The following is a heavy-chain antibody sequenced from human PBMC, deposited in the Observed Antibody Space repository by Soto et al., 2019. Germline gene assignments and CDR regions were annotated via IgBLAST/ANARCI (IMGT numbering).Heavy chain of an antibody. CDR1: GGSISNFY. Sequence: SETLDLTCTVSGGSISNFYWSWIRQPPGKGLEWIGYVYYTGSTSYNPSLKRRVTFSADSSRGQFSLRLNSVTAADTAVYYCARTVLGPDLLADSFVDYYYYMDVWGQGTTVTVSS. V-gene: IGHV4-59*08. D-gene: IGHD3-9*01. J-gene: IGHJ6*03. CDR2: VYYTGST. CDR3: ARTVLGPDLLADSFVDYYYYMDV.